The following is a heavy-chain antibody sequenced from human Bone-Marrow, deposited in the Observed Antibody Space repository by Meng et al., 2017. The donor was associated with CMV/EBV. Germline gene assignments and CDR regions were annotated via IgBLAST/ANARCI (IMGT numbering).Heavy chain of an antibody. J-gene: IGHJ4*02. CDR3: AKDSPFDY. CDR2: IYSGGSST. V-gene: IGHV3-23*03. Sequence: LRLSCAASGFTFSSYAMSWVRQAPGKGLEWVSVIYSGGSSTYYADSVKGRFTISRDNSKNTLYLQMNSLRAEGTAVYYCAKDSPFDYWGQGTLVTVSS. CDR1: GFTFSSYA.